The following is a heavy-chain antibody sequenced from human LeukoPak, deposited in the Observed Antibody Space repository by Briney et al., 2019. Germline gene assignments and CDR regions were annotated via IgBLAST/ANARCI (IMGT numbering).Heavy chain of an antibody. CDR1: GFTFSSYA. D-gene: IGHD4-11*01. Sequence: GGSLRLSCAASGFTFSSYAMSWVRQAPGKGLEWVSAISGSGGSTYYADSVKGRFTISRDNSKNTLYLQMNSLRAEDTVVYYCAKSVYSRARGYYYGMDVWGQGTTVTVSS. CDR2: ISGSGGST. V-gene: IGHV3-23*01. J-gene: IGHJ6*02. CDR3: AKSVYSRARGYYYGMDV.